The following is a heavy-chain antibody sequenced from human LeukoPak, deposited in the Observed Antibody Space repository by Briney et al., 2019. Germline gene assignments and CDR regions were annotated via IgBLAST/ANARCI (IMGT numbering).Heavy chain of an antibody. V-gene: IGHV1-24*01. CDR2: FDPEDGET. D-gene: IGHD3-22*01. CDR1: GYTLTELS. J-gene: IGHJ3*02. CDR3: ATGPPYYDSTGDAFDI. Sequence: ASVKVSCKVSGYTLTELSMHWVRQAPGKGLEWMGGFDPEDGETIYAQKFQGRVTMTEDTSTDTAYMELSSLRSEDTAVYYCATGPPYYDSTGDAFDIWGQGTMVTVSS.